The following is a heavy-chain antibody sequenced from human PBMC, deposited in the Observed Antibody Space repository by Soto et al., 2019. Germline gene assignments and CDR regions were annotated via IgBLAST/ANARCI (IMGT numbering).Heavy chain of an antibody. CDR3: ARAWYYYDSSGYYALDAFDI. CDR1: GFTFSSYS. V-gene: IGHV3-21*01. CDR2: ISSSSSYI. Sequence: VGSLRLSGAASGFTFSSYSMNWVRQAPGKGLEWVSSISSSSSYIYYADSVKGRFTISRDNAKNSLYLQMNSLRAEDTAVYYCARAWYYYDSSGYYALDAFDIWGQGTMVTVSS. J-gene: IGHJ3*02. D-gene: IGHD3-22*01.